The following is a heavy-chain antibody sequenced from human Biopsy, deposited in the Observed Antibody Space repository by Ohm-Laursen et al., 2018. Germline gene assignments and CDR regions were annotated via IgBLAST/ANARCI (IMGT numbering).Heavy chain of an antibody. Sequence: GASVKVSCKVSGYSLTELSMHWVRQAPGQGLEWMGGFAPENGRIVYSQKLQGRVTMTEDTSTNTAYMEVWRLRSDDTAVYYCAADINVWNVNYWGQGTQVIVSS. V-gene: IGHV1-24*01. CDR3: AADINVWNVNY. CDR1: GYSLTELS. J-gene: IGHJ4*02. D-gene: IGHD1-1*01. CDR2: FAPENGRI.